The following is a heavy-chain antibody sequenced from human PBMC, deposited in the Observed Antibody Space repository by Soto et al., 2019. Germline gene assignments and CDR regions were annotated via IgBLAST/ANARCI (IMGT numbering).Heavy chain of an antibody. Sequence: EVQLVESGGGLVQPGGSLRLSCAASGFTFSSYWMHWVRQAPGKGLVWVSRINSDGSSTSYADSVKGRFTISRDNDKNTLYLQMNSLRAEDTAVYYCARSVYYCSSTSCYPTYYYYGMDVWGQGTTVTVSS. CDR2: INSDGSST. CDR1: GFTFSSYW. CDR3: ARSVYYCSSTSCYPTYYYYGMDV. J-gene: IGHJ6*02. V-gene: IGHV3-74*01. D-gene: IGHD2-2*01.